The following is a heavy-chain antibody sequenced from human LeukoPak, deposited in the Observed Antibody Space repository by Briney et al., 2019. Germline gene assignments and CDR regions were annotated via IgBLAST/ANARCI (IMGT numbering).Heavy chain of an antibody. Sequence: SETLSLTCAVYGGSFSGYYWSWIRQPLGKGLEWIGEINHSGSTNYNPPLKSRVTISVDTSKNQFSLKLSSVTATDTAVYYCARTVAGIIDYWGQGTLVTVSS. CDR1: GGSFSGYY. CDR2: INHSGST. J-gene: IGHJ4*02. CDR3: ARTVAGIIDY. D-gene: IGHD6-19*01. V-gene: IGHV4-34*01.